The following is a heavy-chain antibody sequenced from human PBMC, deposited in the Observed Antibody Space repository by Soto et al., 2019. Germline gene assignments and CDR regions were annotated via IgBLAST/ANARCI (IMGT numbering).Heavy chain of an antibody. D-gene: IGHD2-2*01. J-gene: IGHJ6*03. CDR2: IDYSGII. V-gene: IGHV4-59*08. Sequence: QVQLQESGPGLVKPSETLSLTCTVSGGSISSYYWTWLRQPPGRGLEWIGYIDYSGIINYNPYLKSRVPLPVDTSRNQFSLKMSSVTAADTAVYYCGACRAYYYYMDVWGKGTTVTVSS. CDR1: GGSISSYY. CDR3: GACRAYYYYMDV.